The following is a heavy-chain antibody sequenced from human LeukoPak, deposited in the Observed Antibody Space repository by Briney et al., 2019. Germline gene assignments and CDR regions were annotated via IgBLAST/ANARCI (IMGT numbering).Heavy chain of an antibody. CDR2: ISSSGSSI. Sequence: GGSLRLSCAASGFTFSSYAMNWVRQAPGKGLEWVSFISSSGSSISYTDSVKGRFTISRDNAKNSLYLQMNSLRDEDTAVYHCARSRLDVWGQGTTVTVSS. J-gene: IGHJ6*02. CDR1: GFTFSSYA. CDR3: ARSRLDV. V-gene: IGHV3-21*01.